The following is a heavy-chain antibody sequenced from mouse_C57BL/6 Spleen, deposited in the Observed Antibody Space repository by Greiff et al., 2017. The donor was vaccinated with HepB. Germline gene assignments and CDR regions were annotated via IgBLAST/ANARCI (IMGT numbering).Heavy chain of an antibody. D-gene: IGHD1-1*01. CDR2: IDPSDSYT. V-gene: IGHV1-69*01. CDR1: GYTFTSYW. J-gene: IGHJ4*01. Sequence: QVQLQQPGAELVMPGASVKLSCKASGYTFTSYWMHWVKQRPGQGLEWIGEIDPSDSYTNYNQKFKGKSTLTVDNTSSTAYMQLSSLTSEDSAVYYCARGGITNVSDYYSIDYWGQGTSVTVSS. CDR3: ARGGITNVSDYYSIDY.